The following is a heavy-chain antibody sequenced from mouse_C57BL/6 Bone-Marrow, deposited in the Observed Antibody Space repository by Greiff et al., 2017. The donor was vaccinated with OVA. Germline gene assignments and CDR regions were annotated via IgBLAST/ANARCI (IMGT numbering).Heavy chain of an antibody. CDR3: TIYYDYDGDYFDY. CDR1: GFNIKDDY. D-gene: IGHD2-4*01. V-gene: IGHV14-4*01. J-gene: IGHJ2*01. Sequence: VQLQQSGAELVRPGASVKLSCTASGFNIKDDYMHWVKQRPEQGLEWIGWIDPENGDTEYASKFQGKATITADTSSNTAYLQLSSLTSEDTAVDYCTIYYDYDGDYFDYWGQGTTLTVSS. CDR2: IDPENGDT.